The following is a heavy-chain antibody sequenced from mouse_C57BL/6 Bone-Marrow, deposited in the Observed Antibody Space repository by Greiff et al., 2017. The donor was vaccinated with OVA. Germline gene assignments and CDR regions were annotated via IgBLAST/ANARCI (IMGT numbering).Heavy chain of an antibody. CDR1: GFTFSDYY. Sequence: EVQGVESGGGLVQPGGSLKLSCAASGFTFSDYYMYWVRQTPEKRLEWVAYISNGGGSTYYPDTVKGRFTISRDNAKTTLYLQMSRLKSEDTAMYYCARHITTVVADYYAMDYWGQGTSVTVSS. J-gene: IGHJ4*01. V-gene: IGHV5-12*01. CDR3: ARHITTVVADYYAMDY. D-gene: IGHD1-1*01. CDR2: ISNGGGST.